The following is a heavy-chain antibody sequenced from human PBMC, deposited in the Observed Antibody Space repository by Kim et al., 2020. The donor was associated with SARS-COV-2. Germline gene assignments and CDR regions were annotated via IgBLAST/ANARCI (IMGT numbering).Heavy chain of an antibody. D-gene: IGHD3-10*01. V-gene: IGHV3-23*02. Sequence: DSVEGRFTIARDNSKNTLYLKMNSRRAEDTAVYYCAKESRFGDSYGMDGWGQGTTVTVSS. CDR3: AKESRFGDSYGMDG. J-gene: IGHJ6*02.